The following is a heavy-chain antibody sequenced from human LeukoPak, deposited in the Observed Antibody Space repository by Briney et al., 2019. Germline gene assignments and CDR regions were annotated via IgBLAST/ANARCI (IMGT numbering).Heavy chain of an antibody. CDR1: GFTFRNYW. D-gene: IGHD6-13*01. CDR3: ARQCCRSWYVGASYYYYYMDV. V-gene: IGHV3-7*01. J-gene: IGHJ6*03. Sequence: PGGSLRLSCAASGFTFRNYWMSWIRQAPGRGLEWVANIKLDGTQKNYIQSVRGRFTISRDNARNFLYLQLSSLRAEDTAVYYCARQCCRSWYVGASYYYYYMDVWGKGTTVTISS. CDR2: IKLDGTQK.